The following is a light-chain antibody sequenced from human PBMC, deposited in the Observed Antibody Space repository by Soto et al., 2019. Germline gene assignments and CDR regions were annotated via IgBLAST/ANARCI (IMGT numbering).Light chain of an antibody. CDR1: QSVSSSH. CDR3: EQYGSSPRT. V-gene: IGKV3-20*01. CDR2: GAS. J-gene: IGKJ1*01. Sequence: ESVLTQSPVTQSYSPGERPTLCWXXSQSVSSSHLGWYQKKPGQAPRLLIYGASYRATGIPDRFTGSGSGTDFTLTITRLEPEDFAVYYCEQYGSSPRTFGQGTKVDIK.